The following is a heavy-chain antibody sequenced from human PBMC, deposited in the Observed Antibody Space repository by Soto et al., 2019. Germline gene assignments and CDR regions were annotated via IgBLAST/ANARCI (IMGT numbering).Heavy chain of an antibody. Sequence: EVQLVQSGAEVKKPGESLRISCKGSGYSFTSYWISWVRQMPGKGLEWMGRIDPSDSYTNYSPSFQGHVTISADKSIRTAYMEWSSLKASDTATYYCARLQAAAGDNDLTFDYRGHGTLVTVSS. V-gene: IGHV5-10-1*01. J-gene: IGHJ4*01. D-gene: IGHD6-13*01. CDR1: GYSFTSYW. CDR2: IDPSDSYT. CDR3: ARLQAAAGDNDLTFDY.